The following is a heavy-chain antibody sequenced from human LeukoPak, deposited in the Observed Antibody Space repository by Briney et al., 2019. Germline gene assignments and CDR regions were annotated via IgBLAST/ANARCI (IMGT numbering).Heavy chain of an antibody. J-gene: IGHJ4*02. D-gene: IGHD6-13*01. CDR3: ASGYSSSWYNFDY. CDR1: GFTFSDYG. Sequence: PGGSLRLSCAASGFTFSDYGMHWVRQAPGKGLEWVAVISYDGSNKSYGDSVKGRFTISRDNSKNTLYLQMNSLRAEDTAVYYCASGYSSSWYNFDYWGQGTLVTVSS. CDR2: ISYDGSNK. V-gene: IGHV3-30*03.